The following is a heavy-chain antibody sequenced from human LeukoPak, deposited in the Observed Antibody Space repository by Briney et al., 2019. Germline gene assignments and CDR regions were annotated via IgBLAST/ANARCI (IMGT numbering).Heavy chain of an antibody. CDR2: INHSGST. CDR3: ARVQTSLLYAFDI. D-gene: IGHD2/OR15-2a*01. J-gene: IGHJ3*02. Sequence: KASETLSLTCAVYGGSFSGYYWSWIRQPPGKGLEWIGEINHSGSTNYNPSLKSRVTISVDTSKNQFSLKLSSVTAADTAVYYCARVQTSLLYAFDIWGQGTMVTVSS. V-gene: IGHV4-34*01. CDR1: GGSFSGYY.